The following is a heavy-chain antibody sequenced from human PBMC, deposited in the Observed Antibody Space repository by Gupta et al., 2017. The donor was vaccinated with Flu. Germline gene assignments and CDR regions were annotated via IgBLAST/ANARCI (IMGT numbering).Heavy chain of an antibody. D-gene: IGHD1-14*01. Sequence: EVRLVHSGGGLVRPGGSLIISFVVYGFTFSRHYMDWIRQAPGKGLEWVGRIRNKANSYTTEYAASVKDRFTITRDDSKDSLYLQMNSLNNGDTAVYYCSRGETGPSPPGRNDCWGQGTLVTVSS. CDR2: IRNKANSYTT. CDR3: SRGETGPSPPGRNDC. CDR1: GFTFSRHY. J-gene: IGHJ4*02. V-gene: IGHV3-72*01.